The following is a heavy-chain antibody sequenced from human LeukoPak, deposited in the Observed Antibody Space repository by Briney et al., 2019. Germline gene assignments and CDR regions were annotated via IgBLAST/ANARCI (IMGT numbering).Heavy chain of an antibody. Sequence: GGSLRLSCEGSGSTFSRYSMNWVRQTPGKGLEWVSYVSGSSANIHYADSVKGRFTSSRDNAKNSLFLEMNNLRAEDTGVYYCVRDQEDLCEGACYCAIDIWAQGKLVT. CDR2: VSGSSANI. D-gene: IGHD3-10*01. CDR1: GSTFSRYS. CDR3: VRDQEDLCEGACYCAIDI. V-gene: IGHV3-48*01. J-gene: IGHJ3*02.